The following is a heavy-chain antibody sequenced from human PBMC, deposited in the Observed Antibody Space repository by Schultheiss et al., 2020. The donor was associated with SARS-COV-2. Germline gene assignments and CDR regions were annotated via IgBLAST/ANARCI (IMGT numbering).Heavy chain of an antibody. D-gene: IGHD5-24*01. V-gene: IGHV4-59*12. J-gene: IGHJ4*02. CDR3: ARGLAMMATISGFDY. Sequence: SETLSLTCTVSGGSISSYYWSWIRQPPGKGLEWIKYIYYSGGTNYNPSLKSRVTMSVDTSKNQFSLKLSSVTAADTAVYYCARGLAMMATISGFDYWGQGTLVTVSS. CDR1: GGSISSYY. CDR2: IYYSGGT.